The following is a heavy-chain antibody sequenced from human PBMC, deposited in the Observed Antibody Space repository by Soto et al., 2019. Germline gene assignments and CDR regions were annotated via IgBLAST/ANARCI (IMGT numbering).Heavy chain of an antibody. J-gene: IGHJ4*02. D-gene: IGHD6-19*01. CDR2: INHSGST. CDR1: GGSFSGYY. Sequence: SETLSLTCAVYGGSFSGYYWSWIRQPPGKGLEWIGEINHSGSTNYNPSLKSRVTISVDTSKNQFSLKLSSVTAADTAVYYCARRGSGWYGNYFDYWGQGTLVTVST. CDR3: ARRGSGWYGNYFDY. V-gene: IGHV4-34*01.